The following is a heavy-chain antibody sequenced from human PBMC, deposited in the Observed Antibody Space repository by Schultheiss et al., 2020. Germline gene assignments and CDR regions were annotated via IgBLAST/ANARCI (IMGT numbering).Heavy chain of an antibody. D-gene: IGHD2-15*01. Sequence: SETLSLTCTVSGGSISSGDYYWSWIRQHPGKGLEWIGYIYYSGITYYNPSLKSRLTISVDTSKNQFSLKLSSVTAADTAVYYCARGDCSGGSCYHVPPYSWFDPWGQRTLVTVSS. CDR2: IYYSGIT. J-gene: IGHJ5*02. CDR1: GGSISSGDYY. CDR3: ARGDCSGGSCYHVPPYSWFDP. V-gene: IGHV4-31*03.